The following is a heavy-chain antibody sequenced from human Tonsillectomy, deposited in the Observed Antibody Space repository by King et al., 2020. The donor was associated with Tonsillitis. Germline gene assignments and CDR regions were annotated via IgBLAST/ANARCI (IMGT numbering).Heavy chain of an antibody. D-gene: IGHD2-2*01. V-gene: IGHV1-18*01. Sequence: VQPVESGAEVKKPGASVKVSCKASGYTSTSYGISWVRQAPGQGLEWMGWISAYNGNTNYAQKLQGRVTMNTDTSTSTAYMELRSLRSDDTAVYYCAREKCSSTSCRLYYYYYGMDVWGQGTTVTVSS. CDR3: AREKCSSTSCRLYYYYYGMDV. CDR1: GYTSTSYG. CDR2: ISAYNGNT. J-gene: IGHJ6*02.